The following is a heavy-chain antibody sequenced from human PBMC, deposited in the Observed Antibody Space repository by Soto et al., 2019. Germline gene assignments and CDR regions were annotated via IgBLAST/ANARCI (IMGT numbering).Heavy chain of an antibody. V-gene: IGHV4-34*01. D-gene: IGHD3-10*01. Sequence: SETLSLTCAVFGGSLSGYYWSWILQPPGKGLEWIGEINHRGRSDYNPSLESRVTLSVDTSKSQFSLKLSSVTAADTAMYYCARAGITMVRGDYFDFWGQGTLVTVSS. J-gene: IGHJ4*02. CDR3: ARAGITMVRGDYFDF. CDR2: INHRGRS. CDR1: GGSLSGYY.